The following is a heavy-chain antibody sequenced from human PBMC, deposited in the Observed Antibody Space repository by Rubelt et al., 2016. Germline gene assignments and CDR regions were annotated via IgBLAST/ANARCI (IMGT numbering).Heavy chain of an antibody. CDR3: ARGGGLTWWDILNY. CDR1: GSTFTRNG. J-gene: IGHJ4*02. CDR2: ISVSNDNT. Sequence: QVQLVQSGAEVKKPGASVKVSCKASGSTFTRNGFSWVRQAPGQGLEWMGWISVSNDNTNYGQKFQGRVSMTTDTSTNTVHMELRSLRSDDTAVYYCARGGGLTWWDILNYWGQGTLVTVSS. V-gene: IGHV1-18*01. D-gene: IGHD2-15*01.